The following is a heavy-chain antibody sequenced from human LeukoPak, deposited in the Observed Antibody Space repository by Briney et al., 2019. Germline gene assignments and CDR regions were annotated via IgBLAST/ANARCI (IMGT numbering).Heavy chain of an antibody. CDR1: GFTFSSYA. CDR3: AKAKPYSSSWYWDY. Sequence: GGSLRLSCAASGFTFSSYAMSWARQAPGKGLEWVSAISGSGGSTYYADSVKGRFTISRDNSKNTLYLQMNSLRAEGTAVYYCAKAKPYSSSWYWDYWGQGTLVTVSS. CDR2: ISGSGGST. V-gene: IGHV3-23*01. J-gene: IGHJ4*02. D-gene: IGHD6-13*01.